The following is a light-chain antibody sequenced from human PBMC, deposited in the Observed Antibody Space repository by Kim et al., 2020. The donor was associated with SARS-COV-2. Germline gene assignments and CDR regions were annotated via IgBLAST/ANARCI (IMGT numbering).Light chain of an antibody. CDR2: DAS. Sequence: SLSTGERATLSCRASKGVSSYLAWYQQKPGQAPRLLIYDASNRATGIPARFSGSGSGTDFTLTISSLEPEDFAVYYCQQRSNWITFGQGTRLEIK. CDR3: QQRSNWIT. CDR1: KGVSSY. V-gene: IGKV3-11*01. J-gene: IGKJ5*01.